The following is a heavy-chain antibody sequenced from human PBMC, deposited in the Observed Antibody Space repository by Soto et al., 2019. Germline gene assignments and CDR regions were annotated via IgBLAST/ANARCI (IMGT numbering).Heavy chain of an antibody. CDR1: VFTFSSYA. J-gene: IGHJ6*02. CDR2: ISGSGGST. Sequence: GSLRLSCAASVFTFSSYAMSWVLQAPGKGLEWVSAISGSGGSTYYADSVKGRFTISRDNSKNTLYLQMNSLRAEDTAVYYCAKDLAGYSSSWYAAPYYYYYGMDVWGQGTTVTVSS. CDR3: AKDLAGYSSSWYAAPYYYYYGMDV. V-gene: IGHV3-23*01. D-gene: IGHD6-13*01.